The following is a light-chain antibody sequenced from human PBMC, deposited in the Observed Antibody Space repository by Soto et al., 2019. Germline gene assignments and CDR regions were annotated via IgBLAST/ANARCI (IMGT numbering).Light chain of an antibody. Sequence: QSALTQPASVSGSPGQSITISCTGTSSDVGGYNYVSWYQQHPGKAPKLMIDDVSNRPSGVSNRFSGSKSGNTASLTISGLQAEDEAYYYCSSYTSSSAILDVFVTGTKVTVL. CDR2: DVS. CDR1: SSDVGGYNY. V-gene: IGLV2-14*01. CDR3: SSYTSSSAILDV. J-gene: IGLJ1*01.